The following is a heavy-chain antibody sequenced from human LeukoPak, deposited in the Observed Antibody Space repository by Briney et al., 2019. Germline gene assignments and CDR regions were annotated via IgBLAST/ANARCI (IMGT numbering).Heavy chain of an antibody. J-gene: IGHJ4*02. D-gene: IGHD1-26*01. Sequence: ETLSLTCTVSGGSISSSSYYWGWIRQPPGKGLEWIGSIYYSGSTYYNPSLKSRVTISVDTSKNQFSLKLSSVTAADTAVYYCAREPLVGANGGIDYWGQGTLVTVSS. CDR2: IYYSGST. CDR3: AREPLVGANGGIDY. V-gene: IGHV4-39*07. CDR1: GGSISSSSYY.